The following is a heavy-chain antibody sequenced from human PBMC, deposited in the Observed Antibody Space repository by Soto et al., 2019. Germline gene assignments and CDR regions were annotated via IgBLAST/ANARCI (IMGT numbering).Heavy chain of an antibody. CDR1: GFTFSAYY. V-gene: IGHV3-11*01. CDR2: ISGSGSTI. J-gene: IGHJ1*01. CDR3: ARYTPMVRNFQH. D-gene: IGHD5-18*01. Sequence: QVQLVESGGGLVKPGGPLRLSCAASGFTFSAYYRSWIRQAPGKGLEWVSNISGSGSTIFYEDSWKGRFTISRDNAKNSLDLQMNSLRAEDTAVYYCARYTPMVRNFQHWGQGSLVTVSS.